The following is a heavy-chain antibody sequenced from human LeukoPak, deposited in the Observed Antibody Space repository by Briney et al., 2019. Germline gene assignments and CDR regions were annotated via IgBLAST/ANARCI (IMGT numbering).Heavy chain of an antibody. CDR2: ISWNSGSI. CDR1: GFTFDDYA. V-gene: IGHV3-9*01. D-gene: IGHD3-22*01. CDR3: AKDMMPHYYDSSGYSY. Sequence: GRSLRLSCAASGFTFDDYAMHWVRQAPGKGLEWVSCISWNSGSIGYADSVKGRFTISRDNAKNSLYLQMNSLRAEDTALYYCAKDMMPHYYDSSGYSYWGQGTLVTVSS. J-gene: IGHJ4*02.